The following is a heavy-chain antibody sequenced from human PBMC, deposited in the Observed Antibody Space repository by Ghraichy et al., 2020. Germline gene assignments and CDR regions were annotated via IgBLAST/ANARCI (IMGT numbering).Heavy chain of an antibody. CDR1: GYTFISHY. J-gene: IGHJ4*02. Sequence: ASVKVSCKASGYTFISHYMHWVRQAPGQGPEWMGIINPSGSSTSYVQKFQGRVTMTRDTSTSTVYMELSSLRSEDTAVYYCASTSEGDAGWHFDYWGQGTLVTVSS. CDR3: ASTSEGDAGWHFDY. D-gene: IGHD5/OR15-5a*01. V-gene: IGHV1-46*01. CDR2: INPSGSST.